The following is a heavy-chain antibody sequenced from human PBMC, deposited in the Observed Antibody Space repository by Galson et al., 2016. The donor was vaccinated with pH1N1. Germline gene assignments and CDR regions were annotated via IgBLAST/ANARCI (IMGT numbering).Heavy chain of an antibody. CDR2: ISPRNDGT. D-gene: IGHD1-20*01. Sequence: SVKVSCKASGYTFTDYYIHWVRQAPGQGLEWMGWISPRNDGTDFAQKFQGRVAMTTDTAISTTYVEVSSITSDDTAMYFCARGSRINGVTFPYEYWGQGTLVTVSS. CDR3: ARGSRINGVTFPYEY. J-gene: IGHJ4*02. V-gene: IGHV1-2*02. CDR1: GYTFTDYY.